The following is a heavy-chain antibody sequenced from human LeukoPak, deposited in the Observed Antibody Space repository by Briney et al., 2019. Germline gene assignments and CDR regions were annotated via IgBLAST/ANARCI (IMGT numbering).Heavy chain of an antibody. CDR2: IIPILGIA. V-gene: IGHV1-69*04. D-gene: IGHD6-13*01. CDR3: ARRPYSSSWYEEFDY. J-gene: IGHJ4*02. Sequence: ASVKVSCKSSGGTFSSYAIIWVRQAPGQGLEWMGRIIPILGIANYAQKFQGRVTITADKSTSTAYMELSSLGSEDTAVYYCARRPYSSSWYEEFDYWGQGTLVTVSS. CDR1: GGTFSSYA.